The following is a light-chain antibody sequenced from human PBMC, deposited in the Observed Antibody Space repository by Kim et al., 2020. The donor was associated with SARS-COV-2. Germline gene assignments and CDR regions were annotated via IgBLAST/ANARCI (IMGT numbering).Light chain of an antibody. Sequence: SPGKSATFSCRASQSVSSSYSAWYQQKPCQAPRLLIYDASTRATGIPDRFSGSGSGTDFTLTISRLEPEDFAVYYCQQYGSSPQTFGQGTKVDIK. J-gene: IGKJ1*01. V-gene: IGKV3-20*01. CDR1: QSVSSSY. CDR3: QQYGSSPQT. CDR2: DAS.